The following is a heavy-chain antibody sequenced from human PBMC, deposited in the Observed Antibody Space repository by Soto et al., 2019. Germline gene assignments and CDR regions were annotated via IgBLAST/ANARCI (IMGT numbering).Heavy chain of an antibody. J-gene: IGHJ4*02. CDR2: INAGNGNT. CDR1: GYSFTSYA. V-gene: IGHV1-3*01. CDR3: ARGPSGSYPDY. D-gene: IGHD1-26*01. Sequence: ASVKVACKGSGYSFTSYAMHWVRQAPGQRLEWMGWINAGNGNTKYSQKFQGRVTITRDTSASTAYMELSSLRSEDTAVYYCARGPSGSYPDYWGQGTLVTVSS.